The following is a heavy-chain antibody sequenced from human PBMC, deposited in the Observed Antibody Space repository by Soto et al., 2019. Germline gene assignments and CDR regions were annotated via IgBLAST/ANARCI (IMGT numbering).Heavy chain of an antibody. CDR3: AREYGGNSGTFDY. CDR2: INHSGST. V-gene: IGHV4-34*01. Sequence: QVQLQQWGAGLLKPSETLSLTCAVYGGSFSGYYWSWIRQPPGKGLEWIGEINHSGSTNYNPSLKSRVTISVDTSQTPFSLKLSSVTAADTAVYYCAREYGGNSGTFDYWGQGTLVTVSS. J-gene: IGHJ4*02. CDR1: GGSFSGYY. D-gene: IGHD2-21*02.